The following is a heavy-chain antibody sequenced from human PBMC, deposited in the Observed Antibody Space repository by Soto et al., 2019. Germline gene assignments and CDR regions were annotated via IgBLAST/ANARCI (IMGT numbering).Heavy chain of an antibody. D-gene: IGHD1-26*01. J-gene: IGHJ6*02. CDR3: ARDGGYTATTTYYYHGMDV. CDR2: IWYDGSNT. CDR1: GFTFSSYG. V-gene: IGHV3-33*01. Sequence: QVQLVESGGGVVQPGKSLRLSCEASGFTFSSYGMHWVRQAPGKGLEWVAVIWYDGSNTFHADSARGRFTISRDTSKNTLYLQMNNLRADDTAVYYCARDGGYTATTTYYYHGMDVWGRGTTVTVSS.